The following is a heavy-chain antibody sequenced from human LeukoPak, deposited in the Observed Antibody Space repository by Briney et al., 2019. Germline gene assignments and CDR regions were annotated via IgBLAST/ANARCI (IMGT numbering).Heavy chain of an antibody. CDR2: ISYDGSNK. CDR1: GFTFSNYA. V-gene: IGHV3-30-3*01. D-gene: IGHD6-25*01. Sequence: TGGSLRLSCAASGFTFSNYAIHWVRQAPGKGLEWVAIISYDGSNKYYAASVKGRFTISRDNSENTVDLQMNSLRADDTAVYYCARDVGWGIAASWGQGTLVTVSS. CDR3: ARDVGWGIAAS. J-gene: IGHJ4*02.